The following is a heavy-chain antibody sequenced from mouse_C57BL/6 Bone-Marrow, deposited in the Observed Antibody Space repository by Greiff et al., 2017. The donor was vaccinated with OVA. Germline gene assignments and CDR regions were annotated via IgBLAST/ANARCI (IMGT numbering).Heavy chain of an antibody. V-gene: IGHV1-78*01. CDR2: IYPRDGST. J-gene: IGHJ1*03. Sequence: QVHVKQSDAELVKPGASVKISCKVSGYTFTDHTIHWMKQRPEQGLEWIGYIYPRDGSTKYNEKFTGKATLTADKSSSTAYMQLNGLTSEDSAVYFCARWPHYYYGSSYGYFDVWGTGTTVTVSS. D-gene: IGHD1-1*01. CDR1: GYTFTDHT. CDR3: ARWPHYYYGSSYGYFDV.